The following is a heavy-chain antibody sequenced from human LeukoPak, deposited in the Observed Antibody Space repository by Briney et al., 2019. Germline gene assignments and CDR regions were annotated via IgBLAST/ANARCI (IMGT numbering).Heavy chain of an antibody. CDR3: ARVNYGSATKEDY. CDR1: GGSISCGGYP. J-gene: IGHJ4*02. V-gene: IGHV4-30-2*01. CDR2: IYHSGST. D-gene: IGHD3-10*01. Sequence: SETLSLTCAVSGGSISCGGYPWSWIRQPPGKGLEWIGYIYHSGSTYYNPSLKSRVTISVDRSKNQFSLKLSSVTAADTAVYYCARVNYGSATKEDYWGQGTLVTVSS.